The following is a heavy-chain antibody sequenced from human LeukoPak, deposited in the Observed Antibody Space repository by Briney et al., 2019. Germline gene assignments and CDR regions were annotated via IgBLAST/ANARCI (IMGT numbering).Heavy chain of an antibody. CDR2: IKSDGST. J-gene: IGHJ1*01. Sequence: GGSLRLSCAASGFTFSTYWMHWVRQAPGKGLVWVSRIKSDGSTNYADSVKGRFTISRDNAKNRLSLQMNSLRPEDTGVYYCARAPSEIGGYYPEYFRHWGQGTLVTVSS. D-gene: IGHD3-22*01. CDR1: GFTFSTYW. CDR3: ARAPSEIGGYYPEYFRH. V-gene: IGHV3-74*01.